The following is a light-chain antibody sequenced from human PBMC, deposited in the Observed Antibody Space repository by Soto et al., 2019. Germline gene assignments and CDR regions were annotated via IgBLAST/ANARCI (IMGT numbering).Light chain of an antibody. V-gene: IGKV3-20*01. CDR1: QSIASDY. Sequence: EIVLTQSPGTLSLSPGERATLSCRASQSIASDYLAWYQQKLGQAPSLLIYGTSSRATGIPDRFSGSGSGTDFTLTITRLEPEDFAVYYCQQYGRSPLTFGGGTKVEIK. J-gene: IGKJ4*01. CDR2: GTS. CDR3: QQYGRSPLT.